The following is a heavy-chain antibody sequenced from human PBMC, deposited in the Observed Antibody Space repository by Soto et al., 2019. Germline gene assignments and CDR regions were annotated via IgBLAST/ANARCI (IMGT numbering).Heavy chain of an antibody. CDR1: GFTFSSYA. CDR3: AKTLPDYYDSSGHYFDY. CDR2: ISGSGGST. V-gene: IGHV3-23*01. J-gene: IGHJ4*02. D-gene: IGHD3-22*01. Sequence: LRLSCAASGFTFSSYAMSWVRQAPGKGLEWVSAISGSGGSTYYADSVKGRFTISRDNSKNTLYLQMNSLRAEDTAVYYCAKTLPDYYDSSGHYFDYWGQGTLVTVSS.